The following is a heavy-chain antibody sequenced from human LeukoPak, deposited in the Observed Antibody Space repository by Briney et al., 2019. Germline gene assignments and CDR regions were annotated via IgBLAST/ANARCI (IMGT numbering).Heavy chain of an antibody. D-gene: IGHD6-6*01. CDR1: GYTFTSYG. CDR2: MNPNSGNT. J-gene: IGHJ6*02. CDR3: AREPLSLGVSSSLYYYGMDV. Sequence: VASVKVSCKASGYTFTSYGISWVRQAPGQGLEWMGWMNPNSGNTGYAQKFQGRVTMTRNTSISTAYMELSSLRSEDTAVYYCAREPLSLGVSSSLYYYGMDVWGQGTTVTVSS. V-gene: IGHV1-8*02.